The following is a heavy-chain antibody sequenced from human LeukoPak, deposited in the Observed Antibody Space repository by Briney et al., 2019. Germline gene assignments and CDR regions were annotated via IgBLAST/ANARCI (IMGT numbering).Heavy chain of an antibody. D-gene: IGHD2-8*01. CDR2: INTNTGSP. CDR1: GYTFSTYP. Sequence: ASVTVSFTAFGYTFSTYPLNWVRQAPGQGLEWMGWINTNTGSPTYAQGFTGRFVFSLDTSVSTAYLQISSLKAEDTAVYYCARDRNRDCTNGVCYATNWFDPWGQGTLVTVSS. J-gene: IGHJ5*02. CDR3: ARDRNRDCTNGVCYATNWFDP. V-gene: IGHV7-4-1*02.